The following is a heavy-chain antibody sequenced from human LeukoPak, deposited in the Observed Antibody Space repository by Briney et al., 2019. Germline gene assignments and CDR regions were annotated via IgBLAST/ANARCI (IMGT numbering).Heavy chain of an antibody. J-gene: IGHJ4*02. CDR2: IYSGGST. V-gene: IGHV3-66*01. CDR1: GFTVSSNY. D-gene: IGHD1-26*01. CDR3: ARGRRGSGSPYYFDY. Sequence: GGSLRLSCAASGFTVSSNYMSWVRQAPGKGLGWVSVIYSGGSTYYADSVKGRFTISRDNSKNTLYLQMNSLRAEDTAVYYCARGRRGSGSPYYFDYWGQGTLVTVSS.